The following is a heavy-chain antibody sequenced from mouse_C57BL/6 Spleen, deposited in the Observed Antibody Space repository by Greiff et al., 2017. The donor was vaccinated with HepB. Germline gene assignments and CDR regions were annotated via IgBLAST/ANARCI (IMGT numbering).Heavy chain of an antibody. CDR3: ARSYDGYNFAY. D-gene: IGHD2-3*01. CDR1: GYTFTSYW. CDR2: IHPNSGST. Sequence: VQLQQSGAELVKPGASVKLSCKASGYTFTSYWMHWVKQRPGQGLEWIGMIHPNSGSTNYNEKFKSKATLTVDKSSSTAYMQLSSLTSEDSAVYYCARSYDGYNFAYWGQGTLVTVSA. V-gene: IGHV1-64*01. J-gene: IGHJ3*01.